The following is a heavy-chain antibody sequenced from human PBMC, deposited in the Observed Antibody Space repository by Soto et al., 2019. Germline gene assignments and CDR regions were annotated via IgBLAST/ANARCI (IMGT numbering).Heavy chain of an antibody. CDR3: ARLYPYSSSSDPYCFDY. Sequence: SETLSLTCTVSGGSISSYYWSWIRQPPGKGLEWIGYIYYSGSTNYNPSLKSRVTISVDTSKNQFSLKLSSVTAADTAVYYCARLYPYSSSSDPYCFDYWGKGTLVTVSS. V-gene: IGHV4-59*08. D-gene: IGHD6-6*01. CDR1: GGSISSYY. CDR2: IYYSGST. J-gene: IGHJ4*02.